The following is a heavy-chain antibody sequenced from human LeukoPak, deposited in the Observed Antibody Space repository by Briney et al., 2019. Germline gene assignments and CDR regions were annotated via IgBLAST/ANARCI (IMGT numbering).Heavy chain of an antibody. J-gene: IGHJ5*02. CDR3: ARGANYYGSGSHNWFDP. V-gene: IGHV3-48*03. CDR1: GFTFSSYE. CDR2: ISSSGSTI. D-gene: IGHD3-10*01. Sequence: PGGSLRLSCAASGFTFSSYEMIWVRQAPGKGLEWVSYISSSGSTIYYAESVKGRFTISRDNAKNSLYLQMNSLRAEDTAVYYCARGANYYGSGSHNWFDPWGQGTLVTVSS.